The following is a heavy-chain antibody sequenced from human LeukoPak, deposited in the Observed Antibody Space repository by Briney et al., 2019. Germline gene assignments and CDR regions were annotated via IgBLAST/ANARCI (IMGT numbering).Heavy chain of an antibody. V-gene: IGHV3-23*01. CDR2: VSGSGSST. Sequence: PGGSLRLSCEASGFTFSSYAMGWVRQAPGKGLEWVSVVSGSGSSTYSADSVMGRFTISRDNSKNTLFLQMNSLRAEDTAVYYCARSGSSWYRFDYWGQGTLVTVSS. D-gene: IGHD6-13*01. J-gene: IGHJ4*02. CDR3: ARSGSSWYRFDY. CDR1: GFTFSSYA.